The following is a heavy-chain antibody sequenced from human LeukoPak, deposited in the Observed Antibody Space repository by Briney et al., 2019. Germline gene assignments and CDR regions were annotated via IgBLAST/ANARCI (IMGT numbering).Heavy chain of an antibody. J-gene: IGHJ4*02. V-gene: IGHV1-2*02. CDR2: INPNSGGT. CDR1: GYTFTGYY. CDR3: ARAAITMVQGALGY. D-gene: IGHD3-10*01. Sequence: ASVKVSCKASGYTFTGYYTHWVRQAPGQGLEWMGWINPNSGGTNYAQKFQGRVTMTRDTSISTAYMELSRLRSDDTAVYYCARAAITMVQGALGYWGQGTLVTVSS.